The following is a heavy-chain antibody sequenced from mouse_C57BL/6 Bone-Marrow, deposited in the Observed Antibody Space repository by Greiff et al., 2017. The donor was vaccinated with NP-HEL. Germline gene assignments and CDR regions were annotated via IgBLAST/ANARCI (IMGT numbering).Heavy chain of an antibody. V-gene: IGHV1-59*01. CDR2: IDPYDSYT. J-gene: IGHJ3*01. CDR1: GYTFTSYW. D-gene: IGHD5-1*01. CDR3: ARYPFAY. Sequence: QVQLQQPGAELVRPGTSVKLSCKASGYTFTSYWMHWVKQRPGQGLEWIGVIDPYDSYTNYNQKFKGKATLTVDTASSTAYMQLSSLTSEDSAVYYCARYPFAYWGQGTLVTVSA.